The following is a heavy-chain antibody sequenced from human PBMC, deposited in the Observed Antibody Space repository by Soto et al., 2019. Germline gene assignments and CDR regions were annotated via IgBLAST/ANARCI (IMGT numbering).Heavy chain of an antibody. CDR1: GLTVSTNY. J-gene: IGHJ6*02. CDR2: IYSDGST. V-gene: IGHV3-53*02. D-gene: IGHD4-4*01. CDR3: ARARDSTTGTRINTMDV. Sequence: EVQLVETGGGLIQPGGSLRLSCAASGLTVSTNYLSWVRQAPGKGLEWVSIIYSDGSTFYGGSLRGRFTISRDNSKNTLYLQVDSLRAEDTAVYYCARARDSTTGTRINTMDVWGQGTTVTVSS.